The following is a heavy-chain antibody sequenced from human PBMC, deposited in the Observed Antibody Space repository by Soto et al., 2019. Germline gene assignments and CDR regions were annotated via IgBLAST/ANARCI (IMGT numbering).Heavy chain of an antibody. Sequence: GSLRLSCAASGFTFSSYAMSWVRQAPGKGLEWVSAISGSGGSTYYADSVKGRFTISRDNSKNTLYLQMNSLRAEDTAVYYCAKDQAVAGFRGYYFDYWGQGTLVTVSS. CDR3: AKDQAVAGFRGYYFDY. CDR1: GFTFSSYA. D-gene: IGHD6-19*01. CDR2: ISGSGGST. V-gene: IGHV3-23*01. J-gene: IGHJ4*02.